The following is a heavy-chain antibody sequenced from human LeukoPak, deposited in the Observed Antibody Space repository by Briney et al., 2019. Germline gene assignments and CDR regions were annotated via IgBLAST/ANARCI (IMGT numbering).Heavy chain of an antibody. J-gene: IGHJ4*02. V-gene: IGHV3-53*01. CDR2: IYSGGST. Sequence: PGGSLRLSCAASGFTVSSNYMSWVRQAPGKGLEWVSVIYSGGSTYYADSVKGRFTISRDNSKNTLYLQMNSLRAEDTAVYYCARSLLGDPLDYWGQGTLVTVSS. CDR3: ARSLLGDPLDY. CDR1: GFTVSSNY. D-gene: IGHD2-21*02.